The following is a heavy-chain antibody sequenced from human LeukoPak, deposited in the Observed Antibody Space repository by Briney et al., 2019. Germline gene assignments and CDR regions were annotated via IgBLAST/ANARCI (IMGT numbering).Heavy chain of an antibody. V-gene: IGHV5-51*01. CDR2: IYPGDSRI. CDR1: GYTFTTYW. Sequence: GESLKISCKGSGYTFTTYWIGWVRQMPGKGLEWMGVIYPGDSRIRYNPSFQGQVTISADKSISTAYLQWSSLKASDTAIYYCACSELTSTWSGPWGQGTLVTVSS. J-gene: IGHJ5*02. D-gene: IGHD2-2*01. CDR3: ACSELTSTWSGP.